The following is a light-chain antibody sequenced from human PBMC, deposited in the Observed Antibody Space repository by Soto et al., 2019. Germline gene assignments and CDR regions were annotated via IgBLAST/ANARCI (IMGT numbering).Light chain of an antibody. CDR3: SSYTSSNIVV. CDR1: SNDVGGYNY. Sequence: QSVLTQPASVSGSPGQSIAISCTGTSNDVGGYNYVSWYQQHPGKAPKLMIYDVSARPSGVSNRFSGSKSDNTASLTISGLQAEDEADYYCSSYTSSNIVVFGGGTKLTVL. CDR2: DVS. J-gene: IGLJ2*01. V-gene: IGLV2-14*01.